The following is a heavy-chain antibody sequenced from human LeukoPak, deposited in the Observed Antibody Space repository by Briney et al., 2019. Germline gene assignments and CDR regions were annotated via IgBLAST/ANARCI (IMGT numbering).Heavy chain of an antibody. CDR3: ARDSGYSSGWYLIY. J-gene: IGHJ4*02. D-gene: IGHD6-19*01. CDR2: IKSKTDGGTT. CDR1: GFTFSNAW. Sequence: GGSLRLSCAASGFTFSNAWMSWVRQAPGKGLEWVGRIKSKTDGGTTDYAAPVKGRLTISRDDSKNTLYLQMNSLRAEDTAVYYCARDSGYSSGWYLIYWGQGTLVTVSS. V-gene: IGHV3-15*01.